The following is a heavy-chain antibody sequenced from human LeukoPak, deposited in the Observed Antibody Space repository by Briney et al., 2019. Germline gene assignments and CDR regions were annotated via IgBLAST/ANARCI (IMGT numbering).Heavy chain of an antibody. CDR3: ARAKVLRGSSSHSPDYFDY. Sequence: ASVKVSCKASGYTFTSYAMHWVRQAPGQRLEWMGWINAGNGNTKYSQKFQGRVTITRDASASTAYMELSSLRSEDTAVYYCARAKVLRGSSSHSPDYFDYWGQGTLVTVSS. D-gene: IGHD6-13*01. CDR2: INAGNGNT. CDR1: GYTFTSYA. V-gene: IGHV1-3*01. J-gene: IGHJ4*02.